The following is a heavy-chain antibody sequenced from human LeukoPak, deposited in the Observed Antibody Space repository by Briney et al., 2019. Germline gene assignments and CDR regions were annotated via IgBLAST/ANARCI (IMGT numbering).Heavy chain of an antibody. V-gene: IGHV3-30*18. Sequence: GGSLRLSCAASGFTFSSYGMHWVRQAPGKGLEWVAVISYDGSNKYYADSVKGRFTISRDNSKNTLYLQMNSLRAEDTAVYYCAKVRYFDWLLYPPAFDIWGQGTMVTVSS. CDR3: AKVRYFDWLLYPPAFDI. D-gene: IGHD3-9*01. J-gene: IGHJ3*02. CDR2: ISYDGSNK. CDR1: GFTFSSYG.